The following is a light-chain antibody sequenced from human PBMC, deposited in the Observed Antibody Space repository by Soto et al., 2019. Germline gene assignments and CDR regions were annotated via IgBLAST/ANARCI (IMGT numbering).Light chain of an antibody. CDR2: DAS. CDR3: QQYYGIPPT. Sequence: EIVMTQSPATLSVSPGERATLSCRASQSISSNLAWYQQKPGQAPRLLIDDASTRAAGIPARFNGGGSGTEFTLTISSLQAEDVAVYYCQQYYGIPPTFGQGTKVEIK. V-gene: IGKV3-15*01. J-gene: IGKJ1*01. CDR1: QSISSN.